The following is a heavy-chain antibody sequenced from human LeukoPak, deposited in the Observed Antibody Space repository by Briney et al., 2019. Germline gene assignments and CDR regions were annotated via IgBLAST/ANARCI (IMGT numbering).Heavy chain of an antibody. CDR1: GGSITGYY. V-gene: IGHV4-59*08. CDR2: VFSTGNT. CDR3: ARAGTRAGGAFDI. D-gene: IGHD4-23*01. J-gene: IGHJ3*02. Sequence: SETLSLTCTVSGGSITGYYESWIRQSPGKGLKCIAYVFSTGNTNYNPSLYSRLTISVDTSKNQFSLNLSSVTAADTAVYFCARAGTRAGGAFDIWGQGTMVTVSS.